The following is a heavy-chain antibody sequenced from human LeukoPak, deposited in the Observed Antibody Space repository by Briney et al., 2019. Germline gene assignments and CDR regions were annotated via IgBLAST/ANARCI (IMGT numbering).Heavy chain of an antibody. Sequence: SETLSLTCTVSVGSISSRSYYWGWIRQPPGKGVEWIGSIYSGGRTYYNASLKSRVSLSADTSKNQFSLKLNFVTAADTAVYYCARQVGRSAAGTFDYWGQGTLVTVSS. CDR1: VGSISSRSYY. J-gene: IGHJ4*02. CDR2: IYSGGRT. V-gene: IGHV4-39*01. CDR3: ARQVGRSAAGTFDY. D-gene: IGHD6-13*01.